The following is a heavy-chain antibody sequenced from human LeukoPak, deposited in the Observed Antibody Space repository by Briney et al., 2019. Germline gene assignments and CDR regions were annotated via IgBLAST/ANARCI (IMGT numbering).Heavy chain of an antibody. V-gene: IGHV1-2*02. Sequence: ASVKVSCKASGYTFTGYYMHWVRQAPRQGLEWMGWINPNSGGTNYAQKFQGRVTMTRDTSISTAYMELSRLRSDDTAVYYCARSSGDFGKKRYYYYMDVWGKGTTVTVSS. D-gene: IGHD3-3*01. CDR3: ARSSGDFGKKRYYYYMDV. CDR1: GYTFTGYY. J-gene: IGHJ6*03. CDR2: INPNSGGT.